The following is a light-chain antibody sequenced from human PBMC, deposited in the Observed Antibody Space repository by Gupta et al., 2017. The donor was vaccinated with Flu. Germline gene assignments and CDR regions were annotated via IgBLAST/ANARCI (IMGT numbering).Light chain of an antibody. CDR3: AAWDDSLSRYV. J-gene: IGLJ1*01. V-gene: IGLV1-44*01. CDR2: SNN. Sequence: QSVLTQPPSASGAPGQSVTISCSRCSSNIGSNAVNWYQHFPRTAPQLLIYSNNKRPSGVPVRFSASKSGTSASLAISGLQPEDAAHYYSAAWDDSLSRYVFGTVTNFTVL. CDR1: SSNIGSNA.